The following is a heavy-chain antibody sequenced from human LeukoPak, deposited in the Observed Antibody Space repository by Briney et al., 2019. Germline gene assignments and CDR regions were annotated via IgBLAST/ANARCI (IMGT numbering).Heavy chain of an antibody. CDR1: GGSISSYY. J-gene: IGHJ5*02. V-gene: IGHV4-59*01. CDR3: ARDYYGRFDP. CDR2: IYYSGST. Sequence: SETLSLTCTVSGGSISSYYWSWIRQPPGKGLEWIGYIYYSGSTNYNPSLKSRVTISVDTSKNEFSLKLSSVTAADTAVYYCARDYYGRFDPWGQGTLVTVSS. D-gene: IGHD3-10*01.